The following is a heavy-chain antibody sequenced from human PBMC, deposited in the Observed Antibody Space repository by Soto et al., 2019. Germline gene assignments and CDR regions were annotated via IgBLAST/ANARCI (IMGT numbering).Heavy chain of an antibody. CDR2: IYYSGST. V-gene: IGHV4-31*03. CDR3: ARDRSDYGGPAAFDY. CDR1: GGPISSGGYY. D-gene: IGHD4-17*01. J-gene: IGHJ4*02. Sequence: PSETLSLTCTVSGGPISSGGYYWSWIRQHPGKGLEWIGYIYYSGSTYYNPSLKSRVTISVDTSKNQFSLKLSSVTAADTAVYYCARDRSDYGGPAAFDYWGQGTLVTVSS.